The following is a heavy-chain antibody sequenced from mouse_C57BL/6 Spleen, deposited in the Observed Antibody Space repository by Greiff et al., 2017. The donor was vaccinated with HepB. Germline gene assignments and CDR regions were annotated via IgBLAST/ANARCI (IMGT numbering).Heavy chain of an antibody. CDR1: GYTFTSYW. CDR3: ARGYGNYAYAMDY. J-gene: IGHJ4*01. CDR2: IHPNSGST. Sequence: QVQLQQPGAELVKPGASVKLSCKASGYTFTSYWMHWVKQRPGQGLEWIGMIHPNSGSTNYNEKFKSKATLTVNKSSSTAYMQRSSLTSEDSAVYYCARGYGNYAYAMDYWGQGTSVTVSS. V-gene: IGHV1-64*01. D-gene: IGHD2-10*02.